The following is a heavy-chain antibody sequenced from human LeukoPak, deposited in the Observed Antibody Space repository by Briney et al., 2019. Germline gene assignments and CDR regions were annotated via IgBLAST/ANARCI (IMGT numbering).Heavy chain of an antibody. Sequence: SETLSLTCTVSGGSISSTSYYWGWIRQPPGKGLEWIGSIHYSGSTYYNPSLKSRVTISVDTSKNQFSLKLSSVTAADTAVYYCARRPRGYTYGYYFDYWGQGTLVTVSS. CDR2: IHYSGST. V-gene: IGHV4-39*01. CDR3: ARRPRGYTYGYYFDY. D-gene: IGHD5-18*01. CDR1: GGSISSTSYY. J-gene: IGHJ4*02.